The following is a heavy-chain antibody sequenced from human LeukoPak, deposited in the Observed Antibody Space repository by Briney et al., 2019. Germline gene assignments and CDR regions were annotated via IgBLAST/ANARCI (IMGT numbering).Heavy chain of an antibody. CDR1: GFTSDDHA. CDR3: ASQTKYYYGSGSYWGAFDI. J-gene: IGHJ3*02. CDR2: ISGDT. Sequence: GGSLRLSCAASGFTSDDHAMHWVRQAPGKGLEWVSLISGDTYYADSVKGRFTISRDNSKNSLYLQMNSLRTDDTALYYCASQTKYYYGSGSYWGAFDIWGQGTMVTVTS. D-gene: IGHD3-10*01. V-gene: IGHV3-43*02.